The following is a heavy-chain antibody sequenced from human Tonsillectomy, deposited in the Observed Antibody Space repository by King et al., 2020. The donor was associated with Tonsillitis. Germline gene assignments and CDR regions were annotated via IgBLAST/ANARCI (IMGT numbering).Heavy chain of an antibody. D-gene: IGHD6-19*01. Sequence: VQLVESGGGLVRPGGSLRLSCAASGFTFSSYTMNWVRQAPGKGLEWVSYISSSSSTIYYADSVKGRFTISRDNAKNSLYLQMNSLRAEDTAVYYCARDLWAIAVAGYGMDVWGQGTTVTVSS. CDR1: GFTFSSYT. CDR2: ISSSSSTI. CDR3: ARDLWAIAVAGYGMDV. J-gene: IGHJ6*02. V-gene: IGHV3-48*01.